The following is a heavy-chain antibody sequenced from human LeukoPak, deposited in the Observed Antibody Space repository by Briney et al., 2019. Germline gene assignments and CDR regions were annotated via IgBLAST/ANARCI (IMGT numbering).Heavy chain of an antibody. CDR3: VREPYCSGGSCYTSGFDC. J-gene: IGHJ4*02. V-gene: IGHV3-74*01. Sequence: GESLKISCAASGVTFSRYWMHWVRQAPGKGLVWVSRIKNDGTMTTYAYAVKGRFTISRENAKNTLYLQMNSLSADDTAVYYCVREPYCSGGSCYTSGFDCWGQGTLVTVSS. CDR2: IKNDGTMT. D-gene: IGHD2-15*01. CDR1: GVTFSRYW.